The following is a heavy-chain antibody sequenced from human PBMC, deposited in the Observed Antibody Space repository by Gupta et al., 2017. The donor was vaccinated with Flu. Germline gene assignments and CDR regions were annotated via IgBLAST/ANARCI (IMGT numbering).Heavy chain of an antibody. CDR3: ARDLGRYYGMDV. J-gene: IGHJ6*02. D-gene: IGHD3-16*01. V-gene: IGHV3-48*03. Sequence: EVQLVESGGGLVQPGGSLRLSCAASGFTFSSYEMNWVRQAPGKGLEWVSYISSSGSTIYYADSVKGRFTISRDNAKNSLYLQMNSLRAEDTAVYYCARDLGRYYGMDVWGQGTTVTVSS. CDR2: ISSSGSTI. CDR1: GFTFSSYE.